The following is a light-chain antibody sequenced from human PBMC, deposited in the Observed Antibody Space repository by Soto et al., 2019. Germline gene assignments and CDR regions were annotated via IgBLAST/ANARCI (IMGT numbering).Light chain of an antibody. CDR1: QSVSSSY. V-gene: IGKV3-20*01. Sequence: KEVTQSPVTGSGCPAEIGSSSCRARQSVSSSYLARYQQKPGQAPRLLIYGASSRATGIPYRFSGSGSGTDFTLTISRLEPEDFAVYYCQQCRSSPITFGQGTRLEIK. J-gene: IGKJ5*01. CDR2: GAS. CDR3: QQCRSSPIT.